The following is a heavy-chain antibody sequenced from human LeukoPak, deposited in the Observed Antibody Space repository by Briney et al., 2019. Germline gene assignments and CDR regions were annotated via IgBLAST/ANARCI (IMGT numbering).Heavy chain of an antibody. J-gene: IGHJ4*02. Sequence: PGGSLRLSCAASGFTVSSNYMSWVRQAPGKGLEWVSVIYSGGSTYYADSVKGRFTISRDNSKNTLYLQMNSLRAEDTAVYYCARDDRGVAFRQFFDYWGQGTLVTVAS. CDR1: GFTVSSNY. V-gene: IGHV3-66*01. D-gene: IGHD3-10*01. CDR3: ARDDRGVAFRQFFDY. CDR2: IYSGGST.